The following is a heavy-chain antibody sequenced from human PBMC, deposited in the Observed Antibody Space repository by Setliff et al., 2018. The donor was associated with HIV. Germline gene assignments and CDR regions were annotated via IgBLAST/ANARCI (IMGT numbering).Heavy chain of an antibody. V-gene: IGHV4-4*09. Sequence: SETLSLTCTVSGASFTTHYWSLIRQPPGKGLEWIGCISTSGSTNYNPSLKSRVTLTIDMSKNQSSLKMSSVTAADTAVYYCTRLAGGYADYWGQGTLVTVSS. J-gene: IGHJ4*02. CDR3: TRLAGGYADY. CDR2: ISTSGST. D-gene: IGHD5-12*01. CDR1: GASFTTHY.